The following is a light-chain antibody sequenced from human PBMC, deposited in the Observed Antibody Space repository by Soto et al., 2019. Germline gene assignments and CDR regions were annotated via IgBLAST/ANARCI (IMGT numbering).Light chain of an antibody. J-gene: IGLJ1*01. CDR3: QSYDSSLSGAWV. CDR1: SSNIGAGYD. CDR2: GNS. Sequence: QSVLTQPPSVSGAPGQWVTISCTGSSSNIGAGYDVHWYQQLPGTAPKLLIYGNSNRPSGVPDRCSGSKSGTSASLAITGLQAEDEADYYCQSYDSSLSGAWVFGTGTKLTVL. V-gene: IGLV1-40*01.